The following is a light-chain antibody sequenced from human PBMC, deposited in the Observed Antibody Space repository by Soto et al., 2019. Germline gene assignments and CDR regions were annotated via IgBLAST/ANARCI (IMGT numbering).Light chain of an antibody. Sequence: EIVVTQSPGTLSLSPGERATLSCRASQSVASNNLAWYQHIPGQAPRLLIYHTSNRATGIPARFSGSGSGTDFTLTISSLEPEDFAVYYCHQRQSWPRTFGQGTKVDIK. V-gene: IGKV3-11*01. CDR1: QSVASNN. J-gene: IGKJ1*01. CDR3: HQRQSWPRT. CDR2: HTS.